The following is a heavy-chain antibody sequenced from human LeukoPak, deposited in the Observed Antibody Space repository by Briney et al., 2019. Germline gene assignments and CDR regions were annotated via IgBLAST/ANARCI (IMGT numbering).Heavy chain of an antibody. D-gene: IGHD6-13*01. CDR3: AREEGSQGFAAFDL. CDR2: IIPIFGTA. Sequence: SVKVSCKASGGTFSSYAISWVRQAPGQGLEWMGGIIPIFGTADYAQKFQGRVTITADESTSTAYMELNSLRSEDTAVYYCAREEGSQGFAAFDLWGQGTMVTVSS. CDR1: GGTFSSYA. V-gene: IGHV1-69*13. J-gene: IGHJ3*01.